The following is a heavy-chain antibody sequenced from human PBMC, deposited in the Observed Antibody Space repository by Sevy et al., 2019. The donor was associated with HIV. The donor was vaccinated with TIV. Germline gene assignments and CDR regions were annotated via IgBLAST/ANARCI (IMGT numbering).Heavy chain of an antibody. CDR1: CGSITSLY. J-gene: IGHJ4*02. Sequence: SEILSLTCTVSCGSITSLYWNWIRQPPGKGLEWIANIYYNGHINYNPSLKSRVTLSLDTSKNQYSLRLSSVTAADTAMYYCAGENAWGRGYSWGQGTLVTVSS. CDR3: AGENAWGRGYS. V-gene: IGHV4-59*08. CDR2: IYYNGHI. D-gene: IGHD1-26*01.